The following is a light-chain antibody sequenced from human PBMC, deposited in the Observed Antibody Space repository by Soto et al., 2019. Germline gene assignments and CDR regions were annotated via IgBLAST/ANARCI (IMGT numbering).Light chain of an antibody. CDR3: QHYGTSPPVT. CDR1: QSVSSSH. V-gene: IGKV3-20*01. CDR2: GAY. Sequence: EIVLTQSPGTLSLSPGERATLSFRASQSVSSSHLAWYQQKFGQAPRLLIYGAYSRATGIPDRFSGSGSGTDFTLTISRLQPEDLALYYCQHYGTSPPVTGGQGKRLEIK. J-gene: IGKJ5*01.